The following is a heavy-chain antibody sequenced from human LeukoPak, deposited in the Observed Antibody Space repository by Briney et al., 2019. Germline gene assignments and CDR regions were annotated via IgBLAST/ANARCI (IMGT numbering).Heavy chain of an antibody. CDR3: ARIRFGRFDY. Sequence: SETLSLTCTVSGGSISSSSYYWGWIRQPPGKGLEWIGSIYYSGSTYYNPSLKGRVTISVDTSKNQFSLKLSSVTAADTAVYYCARIRFGRFDYWGQGTLVTVSS. J-gene: IGHJ4*02. CDR1: GGSISSSSYY. V-gene: IGHV4-39*07. D-gene: IGHD3-16*01. CDR2: IYYSGST.